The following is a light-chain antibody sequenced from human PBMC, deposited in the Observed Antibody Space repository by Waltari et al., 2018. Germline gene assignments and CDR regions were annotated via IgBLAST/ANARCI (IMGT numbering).Light chain of an antibody. CDR2: IEN. Sequence: QSVLTQPPSASGTPGQRVTISCSGSYSNIGRNAVNWYQQLPEAAPKLLIYIENRRPSGVPDRFSGSKSGTSASLAISGLQSEDEAVYHCATWDDSLNAWVFGGGTKVTVL. V-gene: IGLV1-44*01. CDR1: YSNIGRNA. CDR3: ATWDDSLNAWV. J-gene: IGLJ3*02.